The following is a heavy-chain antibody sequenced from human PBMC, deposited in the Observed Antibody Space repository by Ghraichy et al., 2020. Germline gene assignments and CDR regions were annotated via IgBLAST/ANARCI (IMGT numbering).Heavy chain of an antibody. CDR3: ARAWIAAAGPSFDP. V-gene: IGHV4-34*01. Sequence: SETLSLTCAVYGGSFSGYYWSWIRQPPGKGLEWIGEINHSGSTNYNPSLKSRVTISVDTSKNQFSLKLSSVTAADTAVYYCARAWIAAAGPSFDPWGQGTLVTVSS. CDR2: INHSGST. D-gene: IGHD6-13*01. CDR1: GGSFSGYY. J-gene: IGHJ5*02.